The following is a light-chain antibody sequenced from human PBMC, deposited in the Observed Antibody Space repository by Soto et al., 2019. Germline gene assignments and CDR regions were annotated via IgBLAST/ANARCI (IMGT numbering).Light chain of an antibody. CDR1: QTIDNT. CDR3: QQYNNWPGT. V-gene: IGKV3-15*01. J-gene: IGKJ1*01. Sequence: EIVMTQSPATLSLSPGERATLSCRASQTIDNTLAWYQQKPGQSPRLLIYGASTRATGTPARFSGSGSGTEFTLTISSLQSEDFAVYYCQQYNNWPGTFGRGTKVDIK. CDR2: GAS.